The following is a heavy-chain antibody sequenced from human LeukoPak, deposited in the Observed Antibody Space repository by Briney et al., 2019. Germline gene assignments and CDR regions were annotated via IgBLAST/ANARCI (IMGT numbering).Heavy chain of an antibody. CDR1: GGSISSGGYS. J-gene: IGHJ6*02. Sequence: SETLPLTCAVSGGSISSGGYSWSWIRQRPGKGLEWIGYIYYSGSTNYNPSLKSRVTISVDTSKNQFSLKLSSVTAADTAVYYCARHEWGYSSSWASNYYGMDVWGQGTTVTVSS. V-gene: IGHV4-61*08. CDR2: IYYSGST. CDR3: ARHEWGYSSSWASNYYGMDV. D-gene: IGHD6-13*01.